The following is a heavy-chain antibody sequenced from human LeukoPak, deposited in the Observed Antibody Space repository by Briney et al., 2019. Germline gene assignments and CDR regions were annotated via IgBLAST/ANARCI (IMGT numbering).Heavy chain of an antibody. J-gene: IGHJ4*02. CDR3: AKDVGLDYNYFDYFDY. CDR2: ISYDGSNK. D-gene: IGHD5-24*01. Sequence: GGSLRLSCAASGFTFSSYGMHWVRQAPGKGLEWVAVISYDGSNKYYADSVKGRFTISRDNSKNTLYLQMNSLRAEDTAVYYCAKDVGLDYNYFDYFDYWGQGTLVTVSS. CDR1: GFTFSSYG. V-gene: IGHV3-30*18.